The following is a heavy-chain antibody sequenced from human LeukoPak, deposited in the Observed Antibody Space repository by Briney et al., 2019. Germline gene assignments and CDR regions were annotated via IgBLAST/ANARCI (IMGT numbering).Heavy chain of an antibody. J-gene: IGHJ1*01. CDR3: ARGISDPSDFQH. Sequence: ASVKVSCKASGYTFTSYDINWVRQATGQGLEGMGWMNPNSGNTGYAQKFQGRVTMTRNTSISTAYMELSSLRSEDTAVYYCARGISDPSDFQHWGQGTLVTVSS. V-gene: IGHV1-8*01. CDR2: MNPNSGNT. CDR1: GYTFTSYD.